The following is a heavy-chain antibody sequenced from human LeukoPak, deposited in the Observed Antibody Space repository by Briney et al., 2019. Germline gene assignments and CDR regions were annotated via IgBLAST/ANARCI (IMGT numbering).Heavy chain of an antibody. CDR3: ARVVYGSGWSPVYMDV. D-gene: IGHD6-19*01. CDR1: GYTFTGYW. Sequence: GASVKVSCKAFGYTFTGYWMHWVRQAPGQGPEWMGVISPSGGSTIYAQKFKGRVTLTRDMSTSTDYLELSSLRSEDTAVYYCARVVYGSGWSPVYMDVWGKGTTVTISS. V-gene: IGHV1-46*01. J-gene: IGHJ6*03. CDR2: ISPSGGST.